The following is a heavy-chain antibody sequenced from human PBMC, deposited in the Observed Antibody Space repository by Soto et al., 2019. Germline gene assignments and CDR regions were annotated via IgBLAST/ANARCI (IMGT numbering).Heavy chain of an antibody. V-gene: IGHV5-51*01. J-gene: IGHJ4*02. CDR3: QRPRRYDILTGYMAY. CDR1: GYSFTSYW. CDR2: IYPGDSYT. Sequence: GESLKSSCKSSGYSFTSYWIGWLRQMPGKGLEWMWIIYPGDSYTRYSPSSQGQVTISADKSISPAYLQGSSLKAPDTAMFYCQRPRRYDILTGYMAYWGQGTLVPVSP. D-gene: IGHD3-9*01.